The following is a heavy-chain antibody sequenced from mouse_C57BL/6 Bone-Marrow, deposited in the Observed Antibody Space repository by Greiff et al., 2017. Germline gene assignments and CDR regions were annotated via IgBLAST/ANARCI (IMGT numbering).Heavy chain of an antibody. D-gene: IGHD1-1*01. CDR1: GFTFSNYW. CDR2: IRLKSDNYAT. CDR3: TGSILRYLYYYALEY. J-gene: IGHJ4*01. V-gene: IGHV6-3*01. Sequence: DVMLVESGGGLVQPGGSMKLSCVASGFTFSNYWMNWVRQSPEKGLEWVAQIRLKSDNYATHYAESVKGRFTISRDDSKSSVYLQMNNLRSEHTGIYYRTGSILRYLYYYALEYWGKGTSVTVSS.